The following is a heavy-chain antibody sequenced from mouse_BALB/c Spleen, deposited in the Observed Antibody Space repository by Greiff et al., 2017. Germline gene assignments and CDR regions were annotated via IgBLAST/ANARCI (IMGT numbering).Heavy chain of an antibody. Sequence: QVQLQQSGPDLVAPSQSLSITCTVSGFSLTSYGVHWVRQPPGKGLEWLVVIWSDGSTTYNSALKSRLSISKDNSKSQVFLKMNSLQTDDTAMYYCAREDYRSYAMDYWGQGTSVTVSS. CDR1: GFSLTSYG. CDR3: AREDYRSYAMDY. J-gene: IGHJ4*01. V-gene: IGHV2-6-2*01. D-gene: IGHD2-14*01. CDR2: IWSDGST.